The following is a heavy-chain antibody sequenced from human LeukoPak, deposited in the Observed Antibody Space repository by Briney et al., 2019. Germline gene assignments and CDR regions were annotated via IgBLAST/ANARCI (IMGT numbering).Heavy chain of an antibody. V-gene: IGHV1-18*01. CDR2: ISAYNCNT. J-gene: IGHJ5*02. D-gene: IGHD3-22*01. CDR3: ARDQGPYYYDSSGSGFDP. CDR1: GYTFTCYG. Sequence: ASVKVSCKASGYTFTCYGISCMRQAPGQGLEWMGCISAYNCNTNYAQKLQGRVTMTTDTSTSTAYMELRSLRSDDTAVYYCARDQGPYYYDSSGSGFDPWGQGTLVTVSS.